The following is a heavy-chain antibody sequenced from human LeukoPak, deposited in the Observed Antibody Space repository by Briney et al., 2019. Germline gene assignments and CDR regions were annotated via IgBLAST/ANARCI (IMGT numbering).Heavy chain of an antibody. CDR3: ATGGGYYYSEYFQH. J-gene: IGHJ1*01. D-gene: IGHD3-22*01. CDR1: GYTLTELS. Sequence: ASVKASCKLSGYTLTELSMHWVRQAPGKGLEWMGGFDPEDGETIYAQKFQGRVTMTEDTSTDTAYMELSSLRSEDTAVYYCATGGGYYYSEYFQHWGQGTLVTVSS. V-gene: IGHV1-24*01. CDR2: FDPEDGET.